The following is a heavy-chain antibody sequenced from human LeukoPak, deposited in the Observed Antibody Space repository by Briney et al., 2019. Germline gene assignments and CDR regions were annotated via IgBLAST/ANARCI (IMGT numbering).Heavy chain of an antibody. Sequence: PSETLSLTCAVYGGSFSGYYWSWIRQPPGKGLEWIGEINHSGSTNYNPSLKSRVTISVDTSKNQFSLKLSSVTAADTAVYYCASSSSWYGYYFDYWGQGNLVTVSS. CDR2: INHSGST. CDR3: ASSSSWYGYYFDY. CDR1: GGSFSGYY. V-gene: IGHV4-34*01. D-gene: IGHD6-13*01. J-gene: IGHJ4*02.